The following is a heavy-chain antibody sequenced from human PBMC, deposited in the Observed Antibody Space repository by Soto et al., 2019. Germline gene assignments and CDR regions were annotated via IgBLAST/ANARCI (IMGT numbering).Heavy chain of an antibody. Sequence: QIALQASGPTVVKPTQPLTLTCTFSGFSLTTTGLGVGWIRHAPGKALEWLAMVYWNYERRYSPSLNSRLTITQDTSKNQVVLTMTYMDPVDTATYFCAHYDSSGYFSHFDSWGQGTLVTVSS. J-gene: IGHJ4*02. CDR2: VYWNYER. V-gene: IGHV2-5*01. CDR3: AHYDSSGYFSHFDS. D-gene: IGHD3-22*01. CDR1: GFSLTTTGLG.